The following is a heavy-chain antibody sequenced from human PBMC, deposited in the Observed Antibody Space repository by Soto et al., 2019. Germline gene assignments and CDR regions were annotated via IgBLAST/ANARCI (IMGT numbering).Heavy chain of an antibody. CDR2: IIPKLGSA. Sequence: QVQLVQSGAEVKEPGSSVKVSCKASGGGNLRDYRTTWVRRAPGQGLEWMGGIIPKLGSANYAQNFQGRVTVTADESTKTVYMELRSLRSADTAVYYCARGADGYNFGAVYWGQGTPVTVSS. CDR1: GGGNLRDYR. J-gene: IGHJ4*02. V-gene: IGHV1-69*01. D-gene: IGHD5-12*01. CDR3: ARGADGYNFGAVY.